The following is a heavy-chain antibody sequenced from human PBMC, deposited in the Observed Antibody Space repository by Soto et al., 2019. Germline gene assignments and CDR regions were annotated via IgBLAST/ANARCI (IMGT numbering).Heavy chain of an antibody. CDR3: ARCPRAGYCSGGSCPEDAFDI. CDR1: GGSISSSSYY. J-gene: IGHJ3*02. Sequence: SETLYLTCTVSGGSISSSSYYWGWIRQPASKRVKWKGSSYYSGSTYYNPSLKNRVTISVDTSKNQFSLKLSSVTAADTAVYSCARCPRAGYCSGGSCPEDAFDIWGQGTMVTVSS. D-gene: IGHD2-15*01. V-gene: IGHV4-39*01. CDR2: SYYSGST.